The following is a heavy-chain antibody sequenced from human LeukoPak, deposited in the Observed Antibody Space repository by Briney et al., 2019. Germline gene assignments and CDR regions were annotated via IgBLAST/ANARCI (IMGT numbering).Heavy chain of an antibody. V-gene: IGHV1-2*02. J-gene: IGHJ5*02. CDR2: INPNSGGT. CDR3: ARVGFGSYNWFDP. Sequence: EASVKVSCKASGYTFIGYYMHWVRQAPGQGLEWMGWINPNSGGTNYAQKFQGRVTMTRDTSISTAYMELSRLRSDDTAVYYCARVGFGSYNWFDPWGQGTLVTVSS. D-gene: IGHD3-10*01. CDR1: GYTFIGYY.